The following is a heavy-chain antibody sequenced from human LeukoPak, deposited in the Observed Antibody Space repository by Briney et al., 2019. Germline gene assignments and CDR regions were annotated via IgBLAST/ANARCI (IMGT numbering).Heavy chain of an antibody. CDR1: GSTFSSYW. V-gene: IGHV3-30*03. D-gene: IGHD2-21*02. CDR2: ISYDGSNK. Sequence: GGSLRLSCAASGSTFSSYWMSWVRQAPGKGLEWVAVISYDGSNKYYADSVKGRFTISRDNSKNTLYLQMNSLRAEDTAVYYCARDTGDVVTGAFDIWGQGTMVTVSS. J-gene: IGHJ3*02. CDR3: ARDTGDVVTGAFDI.